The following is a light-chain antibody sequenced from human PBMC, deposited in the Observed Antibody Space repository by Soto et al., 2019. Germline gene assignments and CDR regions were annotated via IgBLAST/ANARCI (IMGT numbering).Light chain of an antibody. V-gene: IGKV1-39*01. Sequence: IIQSPSALCAAVGGRVTRTWRASQSISSYLNWYQQKPGKAPKLLIYAASSLQSGVPSRFSGSGSGTDFTLTICSLRTEAVPTYRSQHRHRIWWTFPEGTKVDIK. J-gene: IGKJ1*01. CDR3: QHRHRIWWT. CDR2: AAS. CDR1: QSISSY.